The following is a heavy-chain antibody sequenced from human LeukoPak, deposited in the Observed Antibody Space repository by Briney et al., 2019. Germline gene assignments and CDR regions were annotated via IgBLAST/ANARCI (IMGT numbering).Heavy chain of an antibody. Sequence: AGGSLRLSCAASGFTFSDYYMSWIRQAPGKGLEWVSYIGSSGSTIYYADSVKGRFTISRDNSKNTLYLQMNSLRAEDTAVYYCARSVGGASSAFDIWGQGTMVTVSS. J-gene: IGHJ3*02. CDR2: IGSSGSTI. CDR3: ARSVGGASSAFDI. V-gene: IGHV3-11*04. CDR1: GFTFSDYY. D-gene: IGHD4-23*01.